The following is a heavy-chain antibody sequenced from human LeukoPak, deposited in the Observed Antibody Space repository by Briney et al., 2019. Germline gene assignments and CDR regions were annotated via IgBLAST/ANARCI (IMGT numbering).Heavy chain of an antibody. V-gene: IGHV3-21*01. CDR3: ARDLASGIAAAGTVHWFDP. Sequence: GGSLRLSCAASGFTFSSYSMNWVRQAPGKGLEWVSSISSSSSYIYYADSVKGRFAISRDNAKNSLYLQMNSLRAEDTAVYYCARDLASGIAAAGTVHWFDPWGQGTLVTVSS. CDR2: ISSSSSYI. D-gene: IGHD6-13*01. CDR1: GFTFSSYS. J-gene: IGHJ5*02.